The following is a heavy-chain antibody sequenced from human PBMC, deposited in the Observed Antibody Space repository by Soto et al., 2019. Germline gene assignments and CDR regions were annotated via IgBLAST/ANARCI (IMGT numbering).Heavy chain of an antibody. CDR2: ISSSSSYI. D-gene: IGHD3-10*01. CDR3: ARDLPYGSGSYYTHYYYYYMDV. V-gene: IGHV3-21*01. Sequence: PGGSLRLSCAASGFTFSSYSMNWVRQAPGKGLEWVSSISSSSSYIYYADSVKGRFTISRDNAKNSLYLQMNSLRAEDTAVYYCARDLPYGSGSYYTHYYYYYMDVWGKGTTVTVSS. CDR1: GFTFSSYS. J-gene: IGHJ6*03.